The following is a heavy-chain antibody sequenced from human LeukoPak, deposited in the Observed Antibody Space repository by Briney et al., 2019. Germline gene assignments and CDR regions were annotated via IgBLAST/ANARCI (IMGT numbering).Heavy chain of an antibody. Sequence: SETLSLTCTVSGGSISSGSYYWSWIRQPAGKGLEWIGRIYTSGSTNYNPSLKSRVTISVDTSKNQFSLKLSSATAADTAVYYCARGVVPAGLFDYWGQGTLVTVSS. CDR1: GGSISSGSYY. J-gene: IGHJ4*02. CDR2: IYTSGST. V-gene: IGHV4-61*02. CDR3: ARGVVPAGLFDY. D-gene: IGHD2-2*01.